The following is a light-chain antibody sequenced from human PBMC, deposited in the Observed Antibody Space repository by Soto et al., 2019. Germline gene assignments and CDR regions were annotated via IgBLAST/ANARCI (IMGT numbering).Light chain of an antibody. CDR3: AAWDDSLNGYV. J-gene: IGLJ1*01. V-gene: IGLV1-44*01. Sequence: QSVLTQPPSASGTPGQRVTISRSGSSSNIGSNTVNWYQQLPGTAPKLLIYSNNQRPSGVPDRLSGSKSGTSASLAISGLQSEDEADYYCAAWDDSLNGYVFGTGTKVTVL. CDR1: SSNIGSNT. CDR2: SNN.